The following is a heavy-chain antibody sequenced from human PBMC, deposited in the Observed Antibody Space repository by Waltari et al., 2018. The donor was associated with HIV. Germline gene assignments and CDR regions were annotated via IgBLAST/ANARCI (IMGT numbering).Heavy chain of an antibody. Sequence: QVQLQQWGAGLLKPSEPLSLTCAVYGGSFPGYSWTWIRQPPGKGLEWIGEINHIGSTYSKLHLESLLTIAVDTAKSQFSLKLSPVTAANTAVYYCAGVVMGECSGCSYDFDYWGQGTLVTVSS. CDR3: AGVVMGECSGCSYDFDY. D-gene: IGHD6-19*01. CDR1: GGSFPGYS. J-gene: IGHJ4*02. CDR2: INHIGST. V-gene: IGHV4-34*01.